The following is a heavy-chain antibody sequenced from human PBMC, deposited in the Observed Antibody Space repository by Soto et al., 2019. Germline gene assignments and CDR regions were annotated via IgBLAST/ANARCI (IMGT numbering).Heavy chain of an antibody. V-gene: IGHV3-21*01. CDR1: GFTFSYYT. CDR3: ARDRELLRAFDI. D-gene: IGHD1-26*01. J-gene: IGHJ3*02. CDR2: ISSSSTYI. Sequence: PGGSLRLSCAASGFTFSYYTVNWVRQAPGKGLEWVSSISSSSTYIYYADSVKGRFTISRDNAKNSLYLQMNSLRAEDTAVYYCARDRELLRAFDIWGQGTMVTVSS.